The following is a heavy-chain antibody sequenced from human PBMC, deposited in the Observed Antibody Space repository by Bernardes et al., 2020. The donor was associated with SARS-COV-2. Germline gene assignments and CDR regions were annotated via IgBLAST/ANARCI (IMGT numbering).Heavy chain of an antibody. D-gene: IGHD3-10*01. CDR2: MNPNTGGP. J-gene: IGHJ4*02. CDR1: GYTFISYD. CDR3: ARRGDDHGSGTQHVAGY. Sequence: ASVKVSCKASGYTFISYDINWVRQATGQGLEWMGWMNPNTGGPGYAPKFQDRVTMTRNTSINTAYMELSSLRSEDTAVYYCARRGDDHGSGTQHVAGYWGQGTLVTVSS. V-gene: IGHV1-8*01.